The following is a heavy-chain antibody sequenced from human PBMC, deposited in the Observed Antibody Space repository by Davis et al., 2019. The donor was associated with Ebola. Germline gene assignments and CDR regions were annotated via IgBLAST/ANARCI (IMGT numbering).Heavy chain of an antibody. V-gene: IGHV4-28*03. J-gene: IGHJ4*02. CDR1: GDSIGRSNW. Sequence: PSETLSLTCAVSGDSIGRSNWWSWIRQPPGKGLEWIGYVFYTGFAHYNPSLKSRVTISVDTSKTQFSLRLTSVTAADTAVYYCSRDGNFHDSSGNVLPFDSWGQGTLVTVSS. CDR3: SRDGNFHDSSGNVLPFDS. CDR2: VFYTGFA. D-gene: IGHD3-22*01.